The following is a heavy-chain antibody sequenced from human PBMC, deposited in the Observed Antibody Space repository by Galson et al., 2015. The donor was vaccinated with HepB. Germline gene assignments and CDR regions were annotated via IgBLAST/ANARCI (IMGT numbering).Heavy chain of an antibody. Sequence: SLRLSCAASGFDFNNCGMHWVRQVPGKGPEWVAVMWSDGSNKLYADSVKGRFTTSRDNSNNTLYLQMNSLRAEDTAVYYCAKDRGYSSDLDYWGQGTLVTVSS. CDR1: GFDFNNCG. CDR3: AKDRGYSSDLDY. J-gene: IGHJ4*02. CDR2: MWSDGSNK. D-gene: IGHD6-19*01. V-gene: IGHV3-33*06.